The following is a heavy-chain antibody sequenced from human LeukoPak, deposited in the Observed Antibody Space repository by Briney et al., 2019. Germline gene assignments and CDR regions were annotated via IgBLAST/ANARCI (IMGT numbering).Heavy chain of an antibody. CDR1: GFTLSSYS. CDR2: ISSSSSYI. CDR3: ARDQLWPLNYYGMDV. V-gene: IGHV3-21*01. D-gene: IGHD5-18*01. Sequence: GGALRLSCAASGFTLSSYSLNLVRPAPGKGPEWVSSISSSSSYIYYADSVKGRFTISRDNAKNSLYLQMNSLRAEDTAVYYCARDQLWPLNYYGMDVWGQGTTVTVFS. J-gene: IGHJ6*02.